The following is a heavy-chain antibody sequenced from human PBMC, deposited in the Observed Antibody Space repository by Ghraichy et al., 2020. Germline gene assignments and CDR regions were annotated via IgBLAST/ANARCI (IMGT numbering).Heavy chain of an antibody. CDR1: GFPFSSYA. Sequence: GESLHISCAASGFPFSSYAMHWVRQAPGKGLDWVAVMSYDGSNEYYADSVKGRFTISRDNSKNTLYLQMNSLRAEDTAVYYCARRTGPAGSGWLDYWGQGTLVTVSS. V-gene: IGHV3-30-3*01. CDR2: MSYDGSNE. J-gene: IGHJ4*02. CDR3: ARRTGPAGSGWLDY. D-gene: IGHD6-19*01.